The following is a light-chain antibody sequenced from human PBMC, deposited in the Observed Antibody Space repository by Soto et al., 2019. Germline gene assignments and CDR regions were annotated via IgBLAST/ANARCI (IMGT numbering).Light chain of an antibody. V-gene: IGKV1-5*01. CDR3: QQYNSQLT. Sequence: DIQMTQSPSTLSASVGDRVTITCRASQSISSYLAWYQQKPGEAPKLLIYDASRLYSGVPSRFSGSGSGTDFTLTISSLQPDDFATYYCQQYNSQLTFGQGTKVDIK. CDR1: QSISSY. CDR2: DAS. J-gene: IGKJ1*01.